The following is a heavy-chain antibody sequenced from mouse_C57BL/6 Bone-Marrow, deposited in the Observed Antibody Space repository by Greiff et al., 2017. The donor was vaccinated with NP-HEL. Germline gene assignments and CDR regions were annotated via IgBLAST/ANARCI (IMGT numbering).Heavy chain of an antibody. Sequence: QVQLQQSGAELVKPGASVKMSCKASGYTFTSYWITWVKQRPEQGLEWIGDIYPGSGSTNYNEKFKSKATLTVDTSSSPAYMQLSSLTSEDSAVYYCAREYWYFDVWGTGTTVTVSS. CDR1: GYTFTSYW. CDR2: IYPGSGST. CDR3: AREYWYFDV. V-gene: IGHV1-55*01. J-gene: IGHJ1*03.